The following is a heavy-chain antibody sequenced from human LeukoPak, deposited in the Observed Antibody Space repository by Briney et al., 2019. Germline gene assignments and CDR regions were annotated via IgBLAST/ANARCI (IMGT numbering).Heavy chain of an antibody. CDR2: IVVGSGNT. D-gene: IGHD3-16*01. Sequence: SVKVSCKASGFTFTSSAMQWVRQARGQRLEWIGWIVVGSGNTNYAQKFQERVTITRDMSTSTAYMELSSLRSEDTAVYYCAADRRALRYYWYSDLWGRGTLVTVSS. CDR3: AADRRALRYYWYSDL. V-gene: IGHV1-58*02. J-gene: IGHJ2*01. CDR1: GFTFTSSA.